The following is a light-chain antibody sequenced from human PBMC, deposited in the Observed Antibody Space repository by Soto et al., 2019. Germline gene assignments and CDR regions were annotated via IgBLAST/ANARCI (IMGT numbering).Light chain of an antibody. CDR2: EDI. CDR3: SSYAGGASVV. J-gene: IGLJ2*01. Sequence: QSALTQPASVSGSPGQSITISCTGTSSDIGRYNLVSWYQQHPGKAPKLIIYEDIERPSGVSDRFSGSKSGNTASLTISGLQTEDEADYYCSSYAGGASVVFGGGTKLTVL. V-gene: IGLV2-23*01. CDR1: SSDIGRYNL.